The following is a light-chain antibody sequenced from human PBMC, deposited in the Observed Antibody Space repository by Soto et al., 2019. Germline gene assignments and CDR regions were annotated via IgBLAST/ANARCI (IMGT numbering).Light chain of an antibody. CDR2: DVT. J-gene: IGLJ2*01. CDR3: CSYAGKYTFL. CDR1: SSDVGGYTY. V-gene: IGLV2-11*01. Sequence: QSALTQPHSVSGSPGQSVTISCTGTSSDVGGYTYVSWYQQNAGKPPKLMIYDVTKRPSGVPDRFSGSKSGNTASLTISGLQAEDESDYYCCSYAGKYTFLFGAGTKLTVL.